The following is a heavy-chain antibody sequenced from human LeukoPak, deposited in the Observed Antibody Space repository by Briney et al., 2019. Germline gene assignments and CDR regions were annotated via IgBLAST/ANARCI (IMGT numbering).Heavy chain of an antibody. CDR2: IYPGDSDT. V-gene: IGHV5-51*01. D-gene: IGHD6-19*01. CDR3: ARYSGSGSSKDYYYYGMDV. Sequence: GESLKISCKGSGYSFTSYWIGWARQMPGKGLEWMGIIYPGDSDTRYSPSLQGQVTISADKSISTAYLQWSSLKASDTAMYYCARYSGSGSSKDYYYYGMDVWGQGTTVTVSS. J-gene: IGHJ6*02. CDR1: GYSFTSYW.